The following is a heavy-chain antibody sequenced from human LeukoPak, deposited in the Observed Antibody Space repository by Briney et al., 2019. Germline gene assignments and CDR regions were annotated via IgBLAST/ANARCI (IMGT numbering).Heavy chain of an antibody. CDR1: GFTFSTYW. CDR3: ARDSLETDIDY. Sequence: GSLRLSCAVSGFTFSTYWMSWVRQAPGKGLEWVANIKEDGSEQYYADSLKGRFTISRDNVKNSLYLHINSLRAEDTAVYYCARDSLETDIDYWGQGTLVTVSS. D-gene: IGHD1-14*01. J-gene: IGHJ4*02. V-gene: IGHV3-7*01. CDR2: IKEDGSEQ.